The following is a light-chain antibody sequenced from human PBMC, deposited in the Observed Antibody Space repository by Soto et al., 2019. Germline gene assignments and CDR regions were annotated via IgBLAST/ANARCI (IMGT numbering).Light chain of an antibody. CDR1: QSISSSY. V-gene: IGKV3-20*01. CDR3: QQYGSSPAIT. Sequence: EIVLTQSPGTLSLSPGERATLSCRASQSISSSYLAWYQQRPGQAPRLLIYGTSSRATGIPDRFSGIGSGTDFTLTISRLEPEDFAVYYCQQYGSSPAITFGQGTRLE. CDR2: GTS. J-gene: IGKJ5*01.